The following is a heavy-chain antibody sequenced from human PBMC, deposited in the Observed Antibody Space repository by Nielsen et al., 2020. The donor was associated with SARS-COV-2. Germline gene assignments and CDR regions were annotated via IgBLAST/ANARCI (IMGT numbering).Heavy chain of an antibody. Sequence: GESLKISCVASGFTFSNFAMNWVRQAPGKGLEWVSTIGVSGGGTYYADSLKGRFTISRDNSKNTLYLQMNSLGADDTAIYYCTRRVAGGTMDVWGQGTTVTVSS. J-gene: IGHJ6*02. V-gene: IGHV3-23*01. CDR2: IGVSGGGT. D-gene: IGHD6-19*01. CDR3: TRRVAGGTMDV. CDR1: GFTFSNFA.